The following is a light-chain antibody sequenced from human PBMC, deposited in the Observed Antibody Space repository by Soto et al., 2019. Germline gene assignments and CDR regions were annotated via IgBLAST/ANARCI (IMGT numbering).Light chain of an antibody. CDR2: GAS. CDR1: QSVSSN. V-gene: IGKV3-15*01. J-gene: IGKJ1*01. Sequence: EIVMTQSPATLSVSPGERATLSCRASQSVSSNLALYKQKPGQAPRLLIYGASTRATGIPARFSGSGSGTEFTLTISSLQSGDFAVYYCQQYNNWPWTFGQGTKVEIK. CDR3: QQYNNWPWT.